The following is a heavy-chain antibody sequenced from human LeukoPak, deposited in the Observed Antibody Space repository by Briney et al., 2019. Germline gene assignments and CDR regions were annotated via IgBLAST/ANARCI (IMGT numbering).Heavy chain of an antibody. V-gene: IGHV4-59*02. J-gene: IGHJ4*02. CDR2: IHYSGST. Sequence: SETLSLSCTVSGGSVIGYYWCWIRQPPGKGLEWIGYIHYSGSTNYNPSLKSRVTISVDTSKNQFSLKLSSVTAADTAIYYCARGGSKQWLVDDSWGQGTLVTVSS. D-gene: IGHD6-19*01. CDR3: ARGGSKQWLVDDS. CDR1: GGSVIGYY.